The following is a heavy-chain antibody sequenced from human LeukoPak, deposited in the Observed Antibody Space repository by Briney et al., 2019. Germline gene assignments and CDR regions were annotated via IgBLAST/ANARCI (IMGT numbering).Heavy chain of an antibody. CDR2: IYYSGST. CDR1: GGSISSYY. J-gene: IGHJ6*03. CDR3: ARGSPDCTNGVCYHYYYYYYMDV. V-gene: IGHV4-59*01. D-gene: IGHD2-8*01. Sequence: SETLSLTCTVSGGSISSYYWSWIRQPPGKGLEWIGYIYYSGSTNYNPSLKSRVTISVDTPKNQFSLKLSSVTAADTAVYYCARGSPDCTNGVCYHYYYYYYMDVWGKGTTVTVSS.